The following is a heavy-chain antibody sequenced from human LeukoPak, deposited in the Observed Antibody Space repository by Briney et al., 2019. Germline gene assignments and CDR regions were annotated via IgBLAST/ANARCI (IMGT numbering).Heavy chain of an antibody. Sequence: GGSLRLSCAVSGFTFQTFGMHWVRQTPGKGLEWVALISFDGSYTYYTNSVKGRFTISRDNSKNTLSLQMTSLRVEDTAVYYCARSYFSVTGYYFDFWGQGTLVTVSS. D-gene: IGHD3-9*01. CDR3: ARSYFSVTGYYFDF. CDR2: ISFDGSYT. V-gene: IGHV3-30*03. CDR1: GFTFQTFG. J-gene: IGHJ4*02.